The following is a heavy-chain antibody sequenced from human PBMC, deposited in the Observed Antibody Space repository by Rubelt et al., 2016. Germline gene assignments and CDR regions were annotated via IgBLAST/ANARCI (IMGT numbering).Heavy chain of an antibody. CDR2: IYHSGST. V-gene: IGHV4-38-2*02. D-gene: IGHD1-26*01. Sequence: LVKPSETLSLTCTVSGYSISSGYYWGWIRQPPGKGLEWIGSIYHSGSTYYNPSLKSRVTISVDTSKNQFSLKLSSVTAADTAVYYCARGLAEGRIVYYFDYWGQGTLVTVSS. J-gene: IGHJ4*02. CDR3: ARGLAEGRIVYYFDY. CDR1: GYSISSGYY.